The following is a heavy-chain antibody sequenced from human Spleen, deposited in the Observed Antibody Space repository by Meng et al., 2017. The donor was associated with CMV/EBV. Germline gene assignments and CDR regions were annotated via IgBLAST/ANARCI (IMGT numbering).Heavy chain of an antibody. V-gene: IGHV3-30*19. J-gene: IGHJ6*02. CDR1: GFTVSSYG. D-gene: IGHD2-2*01. Sequence: GETLKISCAASGFTVSSYGMLWVRQAPGKGLEWVAVISYDGSNKYSADSVKGRFTISRDNSKNTLYLQMNSLRAEDTAVYYCARGGVVVPAAPYYYYGMDVWGQGTTVTVSS. CDR2: ISYDGSNK. CDR3: ARGGVVVPAAPYYYYGMDV.